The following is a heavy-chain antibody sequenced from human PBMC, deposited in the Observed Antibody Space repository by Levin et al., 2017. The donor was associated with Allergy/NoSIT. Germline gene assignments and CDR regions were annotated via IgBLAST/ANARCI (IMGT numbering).Heavy chain of an antibody. V-gene: IGHV3-33*01. Sequence: GGSLRLSCAASGFTFSSYGMHWVRQAPGKGLEWVAVIWYDGSNKYYADSVKGRFTISRDNSKNTLYLQMNSLRAEDTAVYYCARGVGSSLHGDSVPFDYWGQGTLVTVSS. J-gene: IGHJ4*02. CDR2: IWYDGSNK. CDR3: ARGVGSSLHGDSVPFDY. D-gene: IGHD4-17*01. CDR1: GFTFSSYG.